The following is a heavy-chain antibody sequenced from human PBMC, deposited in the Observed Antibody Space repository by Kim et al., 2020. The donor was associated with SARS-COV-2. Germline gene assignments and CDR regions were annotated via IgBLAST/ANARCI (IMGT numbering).Heavy chain of an antibody. CDR2: INHSGRT. V-gene: IGHV4-34*01. Sequence: SETLSLTCAVYGGCFSGYYWSWIRQPPGKGLEWIGEINHSGRTNYNPSLKSRVTISVDTSKNQFSLKLTSVTAADAALYFCARRLSNTSGWGSHYCDLWG. D-gene: IGHD3-10*01. CDR3: ARRLSNTSGWGSHYCDL. J-gene: IGHJ2*01. CDR1: GGCFSGYY.